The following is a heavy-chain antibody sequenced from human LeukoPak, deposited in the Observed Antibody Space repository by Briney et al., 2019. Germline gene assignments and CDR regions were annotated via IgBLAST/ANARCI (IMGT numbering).Heavy chain of an antibody. CDR2: INHSGST. CDR3: ATATRDSGFDY. J-gene: IGHJ4*02. Sequence: SETLSLTCAVYGGSFSGYYWSWIRQPPGKGLEWIGEINHSGSTNYNPSLKSRVTISVDTSKNQFSLKLSSVTAADTAVYYCATATRDSGFDYWGQGTLVTVSS. V-gene: IGHV4-34*01. D-gene: IGHD1-1*01. CDR1: GGSFSGYY.